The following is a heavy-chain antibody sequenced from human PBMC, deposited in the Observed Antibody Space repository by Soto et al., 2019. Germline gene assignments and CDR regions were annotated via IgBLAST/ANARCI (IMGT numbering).Heavy chain of an antibody. J-gene: IGHJ6*02. D-gene: IGHD3-10*01. Sequence: QVQLVQSGAEVKKPGASVKVSCKASGYSFTTYGISWVRQAPGQGLEWMGWISDYNGNTNYEKKFQGRVTMTTDTSTRTASMERKSLRSDDTAVYYCAREGYYSGSESYSPPRYYGMDVWGQGTTVTVS. CDR1: GYSFTTYG. CDR2: ISDYNGNT. CDR3: AREGYYSGSESYSPPRYYGMDV. V-gene: IGHV1-18*01.